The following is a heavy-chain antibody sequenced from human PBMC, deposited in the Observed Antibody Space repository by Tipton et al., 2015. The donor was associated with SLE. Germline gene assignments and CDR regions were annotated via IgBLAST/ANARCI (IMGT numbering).Heavy chain of an antibody. D-gene: IGHD3-3*01. CDR2: ISHSGST. CDR3: VRGVMGFWSYYYMDV. Sequence: TLSLTCSLYGGTFTGYHWSWIRQSPGKELELIGGISHSGSTNYNPSLKNRVTISLDTSNKGFSLELTSMTAADTAVYYCVRGVMGFWSYYYMDVWGKGTTVTVSS. J-gene: IGHJ6*03. CDR1: GGTFTGYH. V-gene: IGHV4-34*01.